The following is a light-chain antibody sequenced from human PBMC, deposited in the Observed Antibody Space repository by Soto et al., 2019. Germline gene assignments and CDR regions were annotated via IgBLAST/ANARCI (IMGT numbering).Light chain of an antibody. Sequence: EILMTQSPATLSVSPGERATLSCRASQSVSSNLAWYQQKPGQAPRLLIYGASTRATDIPTRFSGSGSGTEFTLTISRLQSEDFALYYCQQYNDWPSWTFGQGTQLAIK. J-gene: IGKJ1*01. CDR1: QSVSSN. V-gene: IGKV3-15*01. CDR3: QQYNDWPSWT. CDR2: GAS.